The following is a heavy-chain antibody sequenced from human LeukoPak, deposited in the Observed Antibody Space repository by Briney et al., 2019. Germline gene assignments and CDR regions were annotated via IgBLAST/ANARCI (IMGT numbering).Heavy chain of an antibody. CDR1: GGTFSSYA. J-gene: IGHJ4*02. CDR3: AGRTLGSGYDPGVFDY. CDR2: IIPIFGTA. Sequence: SVKVSCKASGGTFSSYAISWVRQAPGQGLEWMGAIIPIFGTANYAQKFQGRVTITTDESTSTAYMELSSLRPEDTAVYYCAGRTLGSGYDPGVFDYWGQGTLVTVSS. D-gene: IGHD5-12*01. V-gene: IGHV1-69*05.